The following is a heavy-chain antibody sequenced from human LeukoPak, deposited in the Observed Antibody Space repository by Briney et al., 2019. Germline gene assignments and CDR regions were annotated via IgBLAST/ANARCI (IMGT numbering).Heavy chain of an antibody. J-gene: IGHJ4*02. Sequence: SETPSLTCTVSGASISNYYWSWIHQPAGNGLEWIGRMYNSGSTIYNPSLQSRVTMSLDTSSNHFSLNLISVTAADTAVYYCVRAEGGGYARYWGQGTLVTVSS. CDR1: GASISNYY. V-gene: IGHV4-4*07. D-gene: IGHD5-12*01. CDR2: MYNSGST. CDR3: VRAEGGGYARY.